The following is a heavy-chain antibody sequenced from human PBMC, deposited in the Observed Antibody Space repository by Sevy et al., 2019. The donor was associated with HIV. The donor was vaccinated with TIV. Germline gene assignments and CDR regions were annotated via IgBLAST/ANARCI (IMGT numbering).Heavy chain of an antibody. J-gene: IGHJ4*02. CDR3: ASEVTLRFDY. D-gene: IGHD2-21*02. CDR1: GHTFSGYY. CDR2: INLDSGGT. V-gene: IGHV1-2*02. Sequence: ASVKVSCKAPGHTFSGYYMHWVRQAPGQGPEWMGWINLDSGGTNYAQIFQGRVTMTRDTSISTAYLELSRLRSDDTAVYYCASEVTLRFDYWGQGTQVIVSS.